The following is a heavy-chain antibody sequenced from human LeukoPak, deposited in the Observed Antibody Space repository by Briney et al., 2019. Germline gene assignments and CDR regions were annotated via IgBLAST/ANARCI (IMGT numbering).Heavy chain of an antibody. CDR3: ARDRDHYDFWSGMDV. Sequence: GRSLRLSCAASGFTFSSYGMHWVRQAPGKGLEWVAVIWYDGSNKYYADSVKGRFTISRDNSKNTLYLQMNSLRAEDTAVYYCARDRDHYDFWSGMDVWGQGTTVTVSS. V-gene: IGHV3-33*01. J-gene: IGHJ6*02. CDR1: GFTFSSYG. D-gene: IGHD3-3*01. CDR2: IWYDGSNK.